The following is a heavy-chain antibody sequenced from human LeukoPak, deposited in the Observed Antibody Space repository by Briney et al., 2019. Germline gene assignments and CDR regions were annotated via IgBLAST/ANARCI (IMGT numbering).Heavy chain of an antibody. D-gene: IGHD3-10*01. J-gene: IGHJ4*02. V-gene: IGHV3-48*02. Sequence: GGSLRLSCAASGFTFSSYSMNWVRQAPGKGLEWVSYISSGSGSSIYYADSVKGRFSISRDNAKNSLYLQMNSLRDEDTAVYYCASDVWFGNLVWGRGSLVTVSS. CDR1: GFTFSSYS. CDR2: ISSGSGSSI. CDR3: ASDVWFGNLV.